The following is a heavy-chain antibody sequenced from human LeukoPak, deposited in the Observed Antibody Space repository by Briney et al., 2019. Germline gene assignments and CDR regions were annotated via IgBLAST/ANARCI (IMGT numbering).Heavy chain of an antibody. CDR2: ISAYNGNT. Sequence: GASVKVSCKASGYTFTSYGISWVRQAPGQGLEWMGWISAYNGNTCYAQKLQGRVTMTTDTSTSTAYMELSSLRSEDTAVYYCASGRAGATRFRVIAFDIWGQGTMVTVSS. CDR1: GYTFTSYG. J-gene: IGHJ3*02. V-gene: IGHV1-18*01. CDR3: ASGRAGATRFRVIAFDI. D-gene: IGHD3-10*01.